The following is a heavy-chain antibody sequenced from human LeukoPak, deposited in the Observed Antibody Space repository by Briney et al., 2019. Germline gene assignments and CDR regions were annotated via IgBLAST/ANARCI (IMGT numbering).Heavy chain of an antibody. D-gene: IGHD6-19*01. V-gene: IGHV4-38-2*01. Sequence: PSETLSLTCVVSAYSISSGYYWGWIRQPPGKGLEWIGSIFHTGRTYYNPSLMGRVTLSVDTSKNQFSLRLMSVTAADTAVYYCARSQANEWMGYWGQGALVTVSS. CDR1: AYSISSGYY. J-gene: IGHJ4*02. CDR3: ARSQANEWMGY. CDR2: IFHTGRT.